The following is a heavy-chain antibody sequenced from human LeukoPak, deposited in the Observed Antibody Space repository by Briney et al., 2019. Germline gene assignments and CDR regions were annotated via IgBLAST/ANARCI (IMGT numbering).Heavy chain of an antibody. V-gene: IGHV3-74*01. CDR3: ARDTGWYFDL. J-gene: IGHJ2*01. CDR2: ITGDGSST. CDR1: GFAFSGYW. Sequence: GGSLRLSCAASGFAFSGYWMHWVRQPPAKGLVWVSRITGDGSSTTYADSVKGRFTISRDNAKNTLYLQMISLRAEDTAVYYCARDTGWYFDLWGRGTLVTVSS. D-gene: IGHD4-17*01.